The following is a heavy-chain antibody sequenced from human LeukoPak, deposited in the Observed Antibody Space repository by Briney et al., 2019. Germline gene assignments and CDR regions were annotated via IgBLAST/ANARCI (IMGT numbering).Heavy chain of an antibody. V-gene: IGHV4-34*01. CDR2: INHSGST. CDR1: GGSFSGYY. J-gene: IGHJ4*02. CDR3: ARGHGYYDSSGYSYYFDY. D-gene: IGHD3-22*01. Sequence: PSGTLSLTCAVYGGSFSGYYWSWIRQPPGKGLEWIGEINHSGSTNYNPSLKSRVTISVDTSKNQFSLKLSSVTAADTAVYYCARGHGYYDSSGYSYYFDYWGQGTLVTVSS.